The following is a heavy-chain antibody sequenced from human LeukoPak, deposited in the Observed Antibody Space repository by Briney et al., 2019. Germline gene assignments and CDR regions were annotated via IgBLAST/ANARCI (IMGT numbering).Heavy chain of an antibody. D-gene: IGHD4-17*01. CDR1: GSSISQHY. V-gene: IGHV4-59*11. Sequence: PSETLSLTCTVSGSSISQHYWSWIRQPPGKGLECIGYFYYDGSTNYTSSVRSRVTILVDTSKNQFTLNLRSVTAADTTKYYCTRGITGHYRAMGGFAFDIWGQGTVVAVSS. CDR2: FYYDGST. CDR3: TRGITGHYRAMGGFAFDI. J-gene: IGHJ3*02.